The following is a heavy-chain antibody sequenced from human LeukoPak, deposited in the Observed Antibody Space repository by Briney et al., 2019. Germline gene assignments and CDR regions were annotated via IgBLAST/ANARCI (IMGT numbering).Heavy chain of an antibody. CDR2: ISGSGDNT. Sequence: QAGGSLRLSCAASGFTFSSYAMSWVRQAPGEGLEWVSGISGSGDNTYYADSVKGRFTISRDNSKNTLYVQVNSLGTEDTAAYYCAKGSYYDSSGSFYFDYWGQGTLVTVSS. V-gene: IGHV3-23*01. J-gene: IGHJ4*02. CDR3: AKGSYYDSSGSFYFDY. D-gene: IGHD3-22*01. CDR1: GFTFSSYA.